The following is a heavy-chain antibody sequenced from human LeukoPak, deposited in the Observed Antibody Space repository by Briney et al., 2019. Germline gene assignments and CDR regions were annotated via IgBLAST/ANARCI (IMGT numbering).Heavy chain of an antibody. V-gene: IGHV3-21*01. J-gene: IGHJ5*02. D-gene: IGHD3-16*01. CDR3: ARDPSAGYAWGPNWFDP. CDR1: GFTFSSYS. Sequence: GGSLRLSCAASGFTFSSYSMNWVRQAPGKGLEWVSSISSSSSYIYYADSVKGRFTISRDNAKNSLYLQMNSLRAEDTAVYYCARDPSAGYAWGPNWFDPWGQGTLVTVSS. CDR2: ISSSSSYI.